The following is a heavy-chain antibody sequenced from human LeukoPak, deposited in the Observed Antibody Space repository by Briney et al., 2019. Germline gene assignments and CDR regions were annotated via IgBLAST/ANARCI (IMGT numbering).Heavy chain of an antibody. CDR3: ARANYGSGDYYYGMDV. Sequence: ASVKVSCKASGHTFTSYSITWVRQAPGQGLEWMGWISGYNGNSNYAQKLQGRVTMTTDISTSTAYMELRSLRSDDTAVYYCARANYGSGDYYYGMDVWGQGTTVTVSS. J-gene: IGHJ6*02. D-gene: IGHD3-10*01. V-gene: IGHV1-18*01. CDR2: ISGYNGNS. CDR1: GHTFTSYS.